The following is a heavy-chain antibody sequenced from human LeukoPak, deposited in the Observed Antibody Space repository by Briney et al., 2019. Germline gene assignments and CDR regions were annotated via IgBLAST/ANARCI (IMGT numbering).Heavy chain of an antibody. D-gene: IGHD6-19*01. CDR1: GGSISSYY. J-gene: IGHJ5*02. V-gene: IGHV4-4*07. Sequence: SETLSLTCTVSGGSISSYYWSWIRQPAGKGLEWIGRIYTSGSTNYNPSLKSRVTMSVDTSKNQFSLKLSSVTAADTAVYYCARVFKIATGSGWCWFDPWGQGTLVTVSS. CDR3: ARVFKIATGSGWCWFDP. CDR2: IYTSGST.